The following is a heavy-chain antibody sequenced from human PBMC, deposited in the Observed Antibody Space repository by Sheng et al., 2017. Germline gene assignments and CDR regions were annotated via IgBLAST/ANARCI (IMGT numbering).Heavy chain of an antibody. J-gene: IGHJ4*02. CDR1: GYSISSGYY. CDR3: AASGIAAARPGTLLSLAT. D-gene: IGHD6-13*01. V-gene: IGHV4-38-2*01. Sequence: QVQLQESGPGLVKPSETLSLTCAVSGYSISSGYYWGWIRQPPGKGLEWIGSIYHSGSTYYNPSLKSRVTISVDTSKNQFSLKLSSVTAADTAVYYCAASGIAAARPGTLLSLATWGQGNPGPPSPQ. CDR2: IYHSGST.